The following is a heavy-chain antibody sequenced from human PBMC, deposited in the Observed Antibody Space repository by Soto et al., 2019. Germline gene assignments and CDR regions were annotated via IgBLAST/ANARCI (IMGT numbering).Heavy chain of an antibody. CDR2: IYTTGST. Sequence: SETLSLTCTVSGGSISTYFRSWIRQPAGGGLEWIGRIYTTGSTNYNPSLKSRITISVDTSNNQFSLKLTSVTAADTAVYYCARVHVMVVAGSTFDYWGHGTLVTVSS. CDR1: GGSISTYF. V-gene: IGHV4-4*07. J-gene: IGHJ4*01. CDR3: ARVHVMVVAGSTFDY. D-gene: IGHD6-19*01.